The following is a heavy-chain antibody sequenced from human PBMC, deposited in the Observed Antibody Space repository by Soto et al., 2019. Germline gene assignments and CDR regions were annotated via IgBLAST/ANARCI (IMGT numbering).Heavy chain of an antibody. Sequence: ASVKVSCKASGYTFTSYDINWVRQATGQGLEWMGWMNPNSGNTGYAQKFQGRVTMTRNTSISTAYMELSSLRSEDTAVYYCARGINAGAWSGYYMTYYYYYMDVWGKGTTVTVSS. CDR1: GYTFTSYD. J-gene: IGHJ6*03. D-gene: IGHD3-3*01. CDR2: MNPNSGNT. V-gene: IGHV1-8*01. CDR3: ARGINAGAWSGYYMTYYYYYMDV.